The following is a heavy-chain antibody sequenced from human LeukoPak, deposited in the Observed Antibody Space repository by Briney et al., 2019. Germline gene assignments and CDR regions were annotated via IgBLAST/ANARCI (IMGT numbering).Heavy chain of an antibody. CDR1: GGTFSSYA. Sequence: GASVKVSCKASGGTFSSYAISWVRQAPGQGLEWMGGIIPIFGTANYAQKFQGRVTITADESTSTAYMELSSLRSEDTAVYYCARDYGKAGTNGMDVWGQGTTVTVSS. CDR3: ARDYGKAGTNGMDV. J-gene: IGHJ6*02. V-gene: IGHV1-69*13. D-gene: IGHD6-13*01. CDR2: IIPIFGTA.